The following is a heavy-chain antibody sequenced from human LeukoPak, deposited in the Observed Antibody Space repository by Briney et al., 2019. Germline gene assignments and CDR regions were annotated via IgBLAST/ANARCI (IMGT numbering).Heavy chain of an antibody. V-gene: IGHV3-7*01. CDR2: IKQDGSEK. CDR3: ARDSFFDY. Sequence: GGSLRLSCAASGFTFSSYSMNWVRQAPGKGLEWVANIKQDGSEKYYVDPVKGRFTISRDNAKNSLYLQMNSLRAEDTAVYYCARDSFFDYWGQGTLATVSS. CDR1: GFTFSSYS. J-gene: IGHJ4*02.